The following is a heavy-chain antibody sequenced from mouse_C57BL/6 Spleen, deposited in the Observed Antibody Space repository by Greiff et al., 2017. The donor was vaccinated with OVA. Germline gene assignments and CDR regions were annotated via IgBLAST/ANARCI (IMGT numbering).Heavy chain of an antibody. CDR2: IDPSDSST. V-gene: IGHV1-50*01. CDR1: GYTFTSYW. Sequence: QVHVKQPGAELVKPGASVKLSCKASGYTFTSYWMQWVKQRPGQGLEWLGEIDPSDSSTNYNQKFKGKATFTVDTSSSTAYMQLSSLTAEDSAVYYCAREGDVRFAYWGKGTLVTVSA. J-gene: IGHJ3*01. CDR3: AREGDVRFAY.